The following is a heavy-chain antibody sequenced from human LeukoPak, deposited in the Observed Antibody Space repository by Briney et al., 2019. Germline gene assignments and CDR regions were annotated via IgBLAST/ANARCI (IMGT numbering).Heavy chain of an antibody. V-gene: IGHV3-23*01. D-gene: IGHD2-15*01. CDR3: AKVVAVVAASGGYFDY. J-gene: IGHJ4*02. CDR2: ISGSGGST. Sequence: PGGSLRLSCAASGLTFSSYAMSWVRQAPGKGLEWVSAISGSGGSTYYADSVKGRFTISRDNSKNTLYLQMNSLRAEDTAVYYCAKVVAVVAASGGYFDYWGQGTLVTVSS. CDR1: GLTFSSYA.